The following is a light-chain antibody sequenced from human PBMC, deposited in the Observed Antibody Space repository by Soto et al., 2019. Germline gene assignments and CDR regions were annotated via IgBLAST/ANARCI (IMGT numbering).Light chain of an antibody. V-gene: IGLV6-57*04. CDR2: QDI. J-gene: IGLJ2*01. CDR3: QSYDYKNHVV. Sequence: NFMLTQPHSVSESPGKTVIISCTRSSGSIASRYVQWSQQRPGSAPTTVLYQDIQRPSGVPDRFSGSIDTSSNSASLVISGLKTEDEADYYCQSYDYKNHVVFGGGTKLTVL. CDR1: SGSIASRY.